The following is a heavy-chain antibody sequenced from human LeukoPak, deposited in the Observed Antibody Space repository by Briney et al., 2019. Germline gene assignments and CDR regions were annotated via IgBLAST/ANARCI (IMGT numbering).Heavy chain of an antibody. CDR3: AREAGYYYYYMDV. J-gene: IGHJ6*03. CDR1: GYTFTNYD. CDR2: MNPNSGN. V-gene: IGHV1-8*02. Sequence: ASVKVSCKASGYTFTNYDINWVRQATGQGLEWMGWMNPNSGNRQKFQGRVTMTRDTSTTTAFMELSRLRSDDTAVYYCAREAGYYYYYMDVWAKGTTVTVSS.